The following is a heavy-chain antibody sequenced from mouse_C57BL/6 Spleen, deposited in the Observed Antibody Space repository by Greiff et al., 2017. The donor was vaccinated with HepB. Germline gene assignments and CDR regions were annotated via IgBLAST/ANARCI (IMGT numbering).Heavy chain of an antibody. V-gene: IGHV5-9-1*02. D-gene: IGHD4-1*01. CDR2: ISSGGDYI. CDR1: GFTFSSYA. Sequence: EVKLMESGEGLVKPGGSLKLSCAASGFTFSSYAMSWVRQTPEKRLEWVAYISSGGDYIYYADTVKGRFTISRDNARNTLYLQMSSLKPEDTAMYYCTRVSPGGGFKDYWGQGTSVTVSS. J-gene: IGHJ4*01. CDR3: TRVSPGGGFKDY.